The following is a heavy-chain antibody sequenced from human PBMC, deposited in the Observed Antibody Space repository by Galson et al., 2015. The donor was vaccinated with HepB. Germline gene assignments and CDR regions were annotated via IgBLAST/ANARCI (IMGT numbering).Heavy chain of an antibody. CDR1: GFTFSSYA. D-gene: IGHD4-17*01. CDR3: ARGGPGGYGDYVDYYYYGMDV. CDR2: ISYDGSNK. J-gene: IGHJ6*02. V-gene: IGHV3-30-3*01. Sequence: SLRLSCAASGFTFSSYAMHWVRQAPGKGLEWVAVISYDGSNKYYADSVKGRFTISRDNSKNTLYLQMNSLRAEDTAVYYCARGGPGGYGDYVDYYYYGMDVWGQGTTVTVSS.